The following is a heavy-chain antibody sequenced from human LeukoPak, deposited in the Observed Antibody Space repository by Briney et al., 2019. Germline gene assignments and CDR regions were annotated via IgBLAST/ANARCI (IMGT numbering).Heavy chain of an antibody. J-gene: IGHJ4*02. V-gene: IGHV3-49*03. CDR2: IRSKAYGGTT. D-gene: IGHD3-22*01. CDR3: TREAYYYDSSGYLRYFDY. CDR1: GFTFGDYA. Sequence: GGSLRLPCTASGFTFGDYAMSWFRQAPGKGLEWVGFIRSKAYGGTTEYAASVKGRFTISRDDSKSIAYLQMNSLKTEDTAVYYCTREAYYYDSSGYLRYFDYWGQGTLVTVSS.